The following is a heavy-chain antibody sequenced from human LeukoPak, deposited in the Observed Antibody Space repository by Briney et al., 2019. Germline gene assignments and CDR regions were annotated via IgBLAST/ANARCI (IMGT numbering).Heavy chain of an antibody. Sequence: SETLSLTCTVSGGSISSYYWSWIRQPPGKGLEWIGYIYYSGSNNYNPSLKSRVTISVDTSKNQFSLKLSSVTAADTAVYYCARVYSSGSDYWGQGTLVTVSS. D-gene: IGHD6-19*01. CDR3: ARVYSSGSDY. CDR1: GGSISSYY. J-gene: IGHJ4*02. CDR2: IYYSGSN. V-gene: IGHV4-59*01.